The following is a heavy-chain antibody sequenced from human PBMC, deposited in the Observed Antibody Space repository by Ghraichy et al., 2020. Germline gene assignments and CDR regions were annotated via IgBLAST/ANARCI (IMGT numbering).Heavy chain of an antibody. CDR1: GFTFSDYY. CDR2: ISSSGSTI. D-gene: IGHD6-13*01. CDR3: ARVGPYSSSWYLPGVRGMFDY. J-gene: IGHJ4*02. V-gene: IGHV3-11*01. Sequence: GGSLRLSCAASGFTFSDYYMSWIRQAPGKGLEWVSYISSSGSTIYYADSVKGRFTISRDNAKNSLYLQMNSLRAEDTAVYYCARVGPYSSSWYLPGVRGMFDYWGQGTLVTVSS.